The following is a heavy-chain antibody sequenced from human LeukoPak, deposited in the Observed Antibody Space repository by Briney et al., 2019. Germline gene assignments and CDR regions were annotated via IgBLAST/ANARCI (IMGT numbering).Heavy chain of an antibody. J-gene: IGHJ5*02. V-gene: IGHV3-21*01. D-gene: IGHD4-17*01. CDR2: ISSSSSYI. CDR1: GFTFSSYS. CDR3: ARDLYGDYGNNWFYP. Sequence: GGSLRLSCAASGFTFSSYSMNWVRQAPGKGLEWVSSISSSSSYIYYADSVKGRFTISRDNAKNSLYLQMNSLRAVDTAVYYCARDLYGDYGNNWFYPWGQGTLVAVSS.